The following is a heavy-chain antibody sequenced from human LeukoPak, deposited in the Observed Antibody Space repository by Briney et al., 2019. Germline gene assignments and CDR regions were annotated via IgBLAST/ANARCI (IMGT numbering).Heavy chain of an antibody. V-gene: IGHV4-34*01. Sequence: PSETPSLTCAVYGGSFSGYYWSWIRQPPGKGLEWIGEINHSGSTNYNPSLESRVTISVDTSKNQFSLKLSSVAAADTAVYYCARPGSYYYYGMDVWGQGTTVTVSS. J-gene: IGHJ6*02. CDR1: GGSFSGYY. CDR2: INHSGST. CDR3: ARPGSYYYYGMDV. D-gene: IGHD1-26*01.